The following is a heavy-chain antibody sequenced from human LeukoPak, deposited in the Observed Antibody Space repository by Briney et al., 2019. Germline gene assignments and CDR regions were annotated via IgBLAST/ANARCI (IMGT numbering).Heavy chain of an antibody. Sequence: SETLSLTCTVSGGSISSYYWSWIRQPPGKGLEWIGYIYYSGSTNYNPSLKSRATISVDTSKNQFSLNLSSVTAADTAVYYCARASRTAARPDWFDPWGQGTLVTVSS. CDR2: IYYSGST. V-gene: IGHV4-59*08. CDR3: ARASRTAARPDWFDP. J-gene: IGHJ5*02. CDR1: GGSISSYY. D-gene: IGHD6-6*01.